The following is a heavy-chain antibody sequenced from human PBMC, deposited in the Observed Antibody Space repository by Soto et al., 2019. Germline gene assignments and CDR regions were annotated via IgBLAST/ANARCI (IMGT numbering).Heavy chain of an antibody. V-gene: IGHV2-26*01. CDR2: IFSNDEK. CDR1: GFSLSNARMG. J-gene: IGHJ6*02. D-gene: IGHD1-1*01. CDR3: ARIILEPNPEISYYYGMDV. Sequence: SGPTLVNPTETLTLTCTVSGFSLSNARMGVSWIRQPPGKALEWLAHIFSNDEKSYSTSLKSRLTISKDTSKSQVVLTMTNMDPVDTATYYCARIILEPNPEISYYYGMDVWGQGTTVTVSS.